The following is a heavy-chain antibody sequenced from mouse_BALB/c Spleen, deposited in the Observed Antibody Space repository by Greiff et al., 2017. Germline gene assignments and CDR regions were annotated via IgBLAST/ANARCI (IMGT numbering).Heavy chain of an antibody. V-gene: IGHV5-4*02. CDR3: ARGDWYFDV. J-gene: IGHJ1*01. Sequence: EVKLVESGGGLVKPGGSLKLSCAASGFTFSDYYMYWVRQTPEKRLEWVATISDGGSYTYYPDSVKGRFTISRDNAKTNLYLQMSSLKSEDTAMYYCARGDWYFDVWGAGTTVTVSS. CDR2: ISDGGSYT. CDR1: GFTFSDYY.